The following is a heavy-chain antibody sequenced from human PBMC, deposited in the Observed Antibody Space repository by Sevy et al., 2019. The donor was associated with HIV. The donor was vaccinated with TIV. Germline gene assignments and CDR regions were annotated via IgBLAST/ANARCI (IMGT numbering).Heavy chain of an antibody. Sequence: GGSLRLSCAASGFTFSSYAMHWVRQAPGKGLEWVAVISYDGSNKYYADSVKGRFTISRDNSKNTLYLQMNSLRAEDTAVYYCARPSGGDPTYYYYYMDVWGKGTTVTVSS. CDR3: ARPSGGDPTYYYYYMDV. CDR1: GFTFSSYA. V-gene: IGHV3-30-3*01. D-gene: IGHD2-21*01. CDR2: ISYDGSNK. J-gene: IGHJ6*03.